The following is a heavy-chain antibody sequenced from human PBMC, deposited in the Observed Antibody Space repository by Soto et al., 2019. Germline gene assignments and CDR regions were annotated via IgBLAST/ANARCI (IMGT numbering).Heavy chain of an antibody. Sequence: PSETLSLTCAVSGGSISSGGYSWSWIRQPPGKGLEWIGYIYQSGSTYYNPSLKSRVTISVDRSRNQFSLKLSSVTAADTAVYSCATQSYSNSGAYYYYAMDVWGQGTTVTDSS. V-gene: IGHV4-30-2*01. CDR3: ATQSYSNSGAYYYYAMDV. J-gene: IGHJ6*02. CDR1: GGSISSGGYS. D-gene: IGHD4-4*01. CDR2: IYQSGST.